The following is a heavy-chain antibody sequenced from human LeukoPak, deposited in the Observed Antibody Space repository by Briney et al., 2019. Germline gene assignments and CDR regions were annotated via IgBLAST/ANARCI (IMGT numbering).Heavy chain of an antibody. Sequence: SETLSLTCAVYGGSFSGYYWSWTRQPPGKGLEWIGEINHSGSTNYNPSLKSRVTISVDTSKNQFSLKLSSVTAADTAVYYCARGRTQYYYDSSGYYYVRWFDPWGQGTLVTVSS. CDR3: ARGRTQYYYDSSGYYYVRWFDP. CDR1: GGSFSGYY. D-gene: IGHD3-22*01. V-gene: IGHV4-34*01. J-gene: IGHJ5*02. CDR2: INHSGST.